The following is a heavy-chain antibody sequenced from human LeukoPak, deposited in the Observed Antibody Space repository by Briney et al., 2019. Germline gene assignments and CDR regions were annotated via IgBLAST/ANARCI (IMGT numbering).Heavy chain of an antibody. Sequence: SETLSLTCTVSGGSISSGGYYWSWIRQHPGKGLEWIGYIYYSGSTYCNPSLKSRVTISVDTSKNQFSLKLSSVTAADTAVYYCARDSGSLIDYWGQGTLVTVSS. V-gene: IGHV4-31*03. CDR3: ARDSGSLIDY. J-gene: IGHJ4*02. CDR2: IYYSGST. D-gene: IGHD1-26*01. CDR1: GGSISSGGYY.